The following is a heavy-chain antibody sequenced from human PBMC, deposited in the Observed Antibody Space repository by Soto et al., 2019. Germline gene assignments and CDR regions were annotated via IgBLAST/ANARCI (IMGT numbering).Heavy chain of an antibody. Sequence: SETLSLTCTVSGGSISSSSYYWGWIRQPPGKGLEWIGSIYYSGSTYYNPSLKSRVTISVDTSKNQFSLKLSSVTAADTAVYYCARQGIAVAAEGSFDPWGQGTLVTVS. CDR1: GGSISSSSYY. J-gene: IGHJ5*02. CDR3: ARQGIAVAAEGSFDP. V-gene: IGHV4-39*01. CDR2: IYYSGST. D-gene: IGHD6-19*01.